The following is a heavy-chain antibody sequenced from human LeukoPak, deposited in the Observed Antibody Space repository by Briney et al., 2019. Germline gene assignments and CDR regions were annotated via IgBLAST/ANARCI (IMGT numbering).Heavy chain of an antibody. J-gene: IGHJ6*02. V-gene: IGHV4-31*03. CDR1: GGSISSGGYY. D-gene: IGHD6-13*01. Sequence: SQTLSLTCTVSGGSISSGGYYWSWIRQHPGKGLEWIGYIYYSGSTYYNPSLKSRVTISVDTSKNQFSLKLSSVTAADTAVYYCARHIAAAGPDYGMDVWGQGTTVTVSS. CDR3: ARHIAAAGPDYGMDV. CDR2: IYYSGST.